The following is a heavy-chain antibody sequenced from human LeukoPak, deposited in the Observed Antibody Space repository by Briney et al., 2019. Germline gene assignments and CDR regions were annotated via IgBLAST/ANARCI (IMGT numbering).Heavy chain of an antibody. Sequence: PGGSLRLSCAASGFTFSSYGMHWVRQAPGKGLEWVAVISYDGSNKYYADSVKGRFTISRDNSKNTLYLQMNSLAIEDTAIYYCAKNRWGSVATPDSWGQGTVVTVSS. V-gene: IGHV3-30*18. CDR1: GFTFSSYG. CDR2: ISYDGSNK. D-gene: IGHD5-12*01. J-gene: IGHJ4*02. CDR3: AKNRWGSVATPDS.